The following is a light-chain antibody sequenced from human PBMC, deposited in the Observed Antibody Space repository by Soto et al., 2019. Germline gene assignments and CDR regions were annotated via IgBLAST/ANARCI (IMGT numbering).Light chain of an antibody. CDR2: GVS. Sequence: EIVLTQSPGTLSLSPGERATLSCRASQSGRDMYLVWYQQKPGQPPRLLIYGVSSRAYGIPDRFSGSGSGTDFTLTISRLEPEDFAVYYCQHYGYPQWTFGQGTKVEIK. CDR1: QSGRDMY. V-gene: IGKV3-20*01. CDR3: QHYGYPQWT. J-gene: IGKJ1*01.